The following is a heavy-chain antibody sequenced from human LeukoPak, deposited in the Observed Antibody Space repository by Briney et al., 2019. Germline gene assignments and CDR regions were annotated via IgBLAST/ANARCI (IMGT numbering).Heavy chain of an antibody. CDR3: ARLLVYNSGGEAFDY. CDR1: GFTFSSYA. V-gene: IGHV3-23*01. Sequence: GGSLRLSCSASGFTFSSYAMSWVRQAPGKGREWVSTISGSGGSTYYADSVKGRFTISRDNFKTTLYLQMSSLRAEDTAVYYCARLLVYNSGGEAFDYWGQGTLVTVSS. D-gene: IGHD2-8*01. CDR2: ISGSGGST. J-gene: IGHJ4*02.